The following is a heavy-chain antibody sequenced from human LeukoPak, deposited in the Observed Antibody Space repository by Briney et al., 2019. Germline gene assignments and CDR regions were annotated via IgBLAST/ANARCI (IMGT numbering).Heavy chain of an antibody. CDR2: IGTAGDT. CDR1: GFTFSSYD. J-gene: IGHJ3*02. CDR3: ARRVIVVGLVCAI. D-gene: IGHD2-15*01. Sequence: GGSLRLSCAASGFTFSSYDMGWVRQATGKGLEWVSAIGTAGDTYYPGSVKGRFTISRENAKNSMYLQMNSLRAGDTAVYYCARRVIVVGLVCAIWGQGTMVTVSS. V-gene: IGHV3-13*04.